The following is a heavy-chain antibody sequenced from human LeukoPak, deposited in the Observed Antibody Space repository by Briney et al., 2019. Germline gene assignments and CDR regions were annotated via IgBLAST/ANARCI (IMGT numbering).Heavy chain of an antibody. CDR3: ARGPPTSY. J-gene: IGHJ4*02. Sequence: PSETLSLTCTVSGGSISSYYWSWIRQPPGKGLGWVGYIYYSGSTNYNPSLKSRVTISVDTSKNQFSLKLSSVTAADTAVYYCARGPPTSYWGQGTLVTVSS. V-gene: IGHV4-59*01. CDR2: IYYSGST. CDR1: GGSISSYY.